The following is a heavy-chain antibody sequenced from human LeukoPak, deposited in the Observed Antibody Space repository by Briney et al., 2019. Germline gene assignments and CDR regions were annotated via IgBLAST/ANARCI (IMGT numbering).Heavy chain of an antibody. Sequence: PGGSLRLSCAASGFSVSSNYMAWVRQAPGKGLEWVSVIYNGGSTKYGDSVKDRFTISRDNSKNTLHLQINSLRAEDTALYYCARASRWLAFDDWGQGALVTVSA. CDR3: ARASRWLAFDD. CDR2: IYNGGST. CDR1: GFSVSSNY. J-gene: IGHJ4*02. V-gene: IGHV3-66*01. D-gene: IGHD6-19*01.